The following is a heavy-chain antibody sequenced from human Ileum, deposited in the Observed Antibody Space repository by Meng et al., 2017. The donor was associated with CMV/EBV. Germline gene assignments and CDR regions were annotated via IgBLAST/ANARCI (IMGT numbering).Heavy chain of an antibody. Sequence: TLSLTCTVSGDTVSGGRYYWMWIRQTPGRGLEWIGNMYNSGTTTYNPSLKSRVSISVDKSKNQFSLKLSSVTAADTAVYYCARWFDPWGQGILVTVSS. CDR2: MYNSGTT. V-gene: IGHV4-61*01. J-gene: IGHJ5*02. CDR1: GDTVSGGRYY. CDR3: ARWFDP.